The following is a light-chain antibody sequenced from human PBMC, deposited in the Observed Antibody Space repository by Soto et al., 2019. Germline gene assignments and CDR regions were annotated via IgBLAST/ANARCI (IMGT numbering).Light chain of an antibody. CDR1: QNIDMY. J-gene: IGKJ3*01. V-gene: IGKV1-9*01. Sequence: DINMTQSPSSLSASVGDTVTITFRASQNIDMYLNWYQQKPGKAPRVLISGASNLQSGVPSRFSGSGSGTEFTLTISSLQPEDFATYFCQQLNTFPPFFTFGPGTNVDI. CDR2: GAS. CDR3: QQLNTFPPFFT.